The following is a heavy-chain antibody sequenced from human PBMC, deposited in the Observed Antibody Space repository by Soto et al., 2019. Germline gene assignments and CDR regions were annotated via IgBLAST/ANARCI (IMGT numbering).Heavy chain of an antibody. V-gene: IGHV3-11*06. CDR1: GFTFNDHY. CDR3: ARDSTGSGLDYGMDV. CDR2: FSSDSIYT. Sequence: QVQLVESGGGLVKPGGSLRLSCAASGFTFNDHYMTWIRQAPGKGLEWVSFFSSDSIYTNSADSVKGRFTISRDNAKNLLYLQMSSLRVEDTAVYYCARDSTGSGLDYGMDVWGQGTTVAVSS. D-gene: IGHD3-10*01. J-gene: IGHJ6*02.